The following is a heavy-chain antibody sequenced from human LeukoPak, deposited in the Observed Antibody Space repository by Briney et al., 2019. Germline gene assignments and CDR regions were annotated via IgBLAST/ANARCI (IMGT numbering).Heavy chain of an antibody. CDR2: INPNSGGT. V-gene: IGHV1-2*02. CDR1: GYTFTGYY. D-gene: IGHD6-19*01. Sequence: ASVKVSCKASGYTFTGYYMHWVRQAPGQGPEWMGWINPNSGGTNYAQKFQGRVTMTRDTSISTAYMELSRLRSDDTAVYYCARDPPGAVAGSCGYWGQGTLVTVSS. CDR3: ARDPPGAVAGSCGY. J-gene: IGHJ4*02.